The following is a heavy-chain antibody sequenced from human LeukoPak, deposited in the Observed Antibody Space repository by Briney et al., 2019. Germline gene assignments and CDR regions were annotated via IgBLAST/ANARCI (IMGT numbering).Heavy chain of an antibody. CDR3: ASPKYYDFWSGYYSFDY. Sequence: ASVKVSRKASGGTFSSYAISWVRQAPGQGLEWMGGIIPIFGTANYAQKFQGRVTITADESTSTAYMELSSLRSEDTAVYYCASPKYYDFWSGYYSFDYWGQGTLVTVSS. CDR2: IIPIFGTA. V-gene: IGHV1-69*13. J-gene: IGHJ4*02. D-gene: IGHD3-3*01. CDR1: GGTFSSYA.